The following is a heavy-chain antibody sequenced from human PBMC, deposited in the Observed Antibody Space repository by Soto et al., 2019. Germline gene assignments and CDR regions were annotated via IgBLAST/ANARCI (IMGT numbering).Heavy chain of an antibody. J-gene: IGHJ6*02. CDR1: GYKFANYW. V-gene: IGHV5-10-1*01. CDR2: IDPSDSYT. D-gene: IGHD2-15*01. Sequence: PGESLKISCQGSGYKFANYWISWVRQMPGKGLEWMGRIDPSDSYTNYSPSFQGHVTISADKSISTAYLQWSSLKASDTAMYYCARRGVAAAHGYYGMDVWGQGTTVTVSS. CDR3: ARRGVAAAHGYYGMDV.